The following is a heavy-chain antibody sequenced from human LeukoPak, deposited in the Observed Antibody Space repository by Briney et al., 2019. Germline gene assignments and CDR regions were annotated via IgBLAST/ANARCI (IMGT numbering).Heavy chain of an antibody. D-gene: IGHD6-19*01. CDR3: ARGGEQWLGGEYNWFDP. CDR2: IYYSGST. CDR1: GGSISSSSYY. Sequence: SETLSLTCTVSGGSISSSSYYWGWIRQPPGKGLEWIGSIYYSGSTYYNPSLKSRVTISVDTSKNQFSLKLSSVTAADTAVYHCARGGEQWLGGEYNWFDPWGQGTLVTVSS. V-gene: IGHV4-39*07. J-gene: IGHJ5*02.